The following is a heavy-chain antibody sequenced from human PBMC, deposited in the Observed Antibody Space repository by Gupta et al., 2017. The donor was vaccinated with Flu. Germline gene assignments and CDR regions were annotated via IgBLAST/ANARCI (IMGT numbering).Heavy chain of an antibody. CDR1: NGSLSGGRCH. CDR3: ARGGGKLWARIDL. V-gene: IGHV4-61*02. Sequence: VPLLESGPGLVRPSQTLSLTCTVSNGSLSGGRCHWSWIRQSAGTGLGWIARSYASGNTNYKPYLNSRVTTTIDTSQHHFSLKVTSVTAAKAGIYYCARGGGKLWARIDLWGRGTLGTVSS. D-gene: IGHD2-21*01. CDR2: SYASGNT. J-gene: IGHJ4*02.